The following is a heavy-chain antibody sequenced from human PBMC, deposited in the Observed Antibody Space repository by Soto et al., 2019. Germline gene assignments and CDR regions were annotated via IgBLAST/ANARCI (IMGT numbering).Heavy chain of an antibody. J-gene: IGHJ6*03. CDR2: SRPTYNSYTT. CDR1: GFIFSDYH. D-gene: IGHD6-19*01. CDR3: TRSSNSGSYYYTDV. Sequence: EVQLVESGGDLVQPGGSLRLSCRASGFIFSDYHMDWVRQAPGKGLEWIGRSRPTYNSYTTEYAESVKGRVTISREESENSVSLKMNSLRTEDTAVYYCTRSSNSGSYYYTDVWGKGTAVTVSS. V-gene: IGHV3-72*01.